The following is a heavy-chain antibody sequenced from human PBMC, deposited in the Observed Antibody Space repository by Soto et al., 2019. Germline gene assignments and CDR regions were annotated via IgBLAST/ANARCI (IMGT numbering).Heavy chain of an antibody. V-gene: IGHV1-69*01. J-gene: IGHJ6*02. CDR2: IIPIFGTA. Sequence: QVQLVQSGAEVKKPGSSVKVSCKASGGTFSSYAISWVRQAPGQGLEWMGGIIPIFGTANYAQKFQGRVSISADESTSTAYMELSSLRSEDTAVYYCFCSGGSCETYYYYGMDVWCQGPTVTVSS. CDR3: FCSGGSCETYYYYGMDV. CDR1: GGTFSSYA. D-gene: IGHD2-15*01.